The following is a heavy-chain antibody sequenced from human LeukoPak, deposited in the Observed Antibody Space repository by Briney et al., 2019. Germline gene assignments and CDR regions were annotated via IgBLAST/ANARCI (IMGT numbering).Heavy chain of an antibody. V-gene: IGHV6-1*01. D-gene: IGHD6-19*01. Sequence: SQTLSVTCASSGGIVSSNCSAWIWNRPSPSLGLPWLGRTYYRSEWYNDYAVFVKSRITVNPDTSKNQFSLQLNSVTPEDTAVYYCAKGGWRGFDYWGQGTLVTVSS. CDR3: AKGGWRGFDY. J-gene: IGHJ4*02. CDR2: TYYRSEWYN. CDR1: GGIVSSNCSA.